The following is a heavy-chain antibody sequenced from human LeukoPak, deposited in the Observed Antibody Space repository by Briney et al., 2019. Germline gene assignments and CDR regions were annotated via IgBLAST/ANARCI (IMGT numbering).Heavy chain of an antibody. Sequence: GGPLRLSCAASGFTLRTYRMTWVRAAPGKGLYRVSCISSSSNYVYYADSVRGRFTISRDTAKNSLFLQMNSLRADDTAVYYCARVPGDNWGQGSLVTVSS. J-gene: IGHJ4*02. V-gene: IGHV3-21*01. CDR2: ISSSSNYV. CDR3: ARVPGDN. CDR1: GFTLRTYR.